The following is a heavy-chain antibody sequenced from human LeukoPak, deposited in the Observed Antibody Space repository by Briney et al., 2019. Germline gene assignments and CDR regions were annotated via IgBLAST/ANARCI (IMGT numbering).Heavy chain of an antibody. V-gene: IGHV6-1*01. CDR2: TYYRSTWYN. CDR3: ARVSVVGYYQDAFDI. Sequence: SQTLSLTCAISGDSVSSNSAAWHWIRQSPSRGLEWLGRTYYRSTWYNDYAVSVKSRITINPDTSKNQFSLKLSSVTAADTAVYYCARVSVVGYYQDAFDIWGQGTMVTVSS. D-gene: IGHD2-2*01. CDR1: GDSVSSNSAA. J-gene: IGHJ3*02.